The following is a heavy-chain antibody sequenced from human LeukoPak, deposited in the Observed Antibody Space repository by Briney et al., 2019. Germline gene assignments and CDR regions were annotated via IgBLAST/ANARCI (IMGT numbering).Heavy chain of an antibody. J-gene: IGHJ6*03. D-gene: IGHD5-12*01. Sequence: SETLSLTCTVSGYSISSGYYWAWIRQPPGKGLEWIGNIYHSGSTNYNPSLKSRVTISLDTSKNQFSLKLSSVTAADTAVYFCAREYSGYDSDYFYYYMDVWGKGTPVSVPS. CDR2: IYHSGST. CDR1: GYSISSGYY. CDR3: AREYSGYDSDYFYYYMDV. V-gene: IGHV4-38-2*02.